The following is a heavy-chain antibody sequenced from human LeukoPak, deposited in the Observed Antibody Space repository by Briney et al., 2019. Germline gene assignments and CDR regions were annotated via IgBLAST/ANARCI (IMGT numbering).Heavy chain of an antibody. Sequence: SETLSLTCTVSGGSISSYYWSWIRQPPGKGLEWIGYIYYSGSTNYNPSLKSRVTISVDTSKNQFSLKLSSVTAADTAVYYCARAYYDFWSGTLEGDAFDIWGQGTMVTVSS. D-gene: IGHD3-3*01. J-gene: IGHJ3*02. CDR1: GGSISSYY. CDR3: ARAYYDFWSGTLEGDAFDI. V-gene: IGHV4-59*01. CDR2: IYYSGST.